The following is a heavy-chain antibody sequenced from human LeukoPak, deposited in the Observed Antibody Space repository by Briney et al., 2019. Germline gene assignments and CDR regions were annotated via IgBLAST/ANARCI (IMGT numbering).Heavy chain of an antibody. Sequence: GGSLRLSCAASGFTFSSHEMNWVRQAPGKGLEWVSYISSSGSTLYYADSVKGRFTISRDNAKNSLYLQMNSLRAEDTAAYYCAREALAMDYYYYYYMDVWGKGTTVTVSS. J-gene: IGHJ6*03. V-gene: IGHV3-48*03. CDR1: GFTFSSHE. CDR2: ISSSGSTL. CDR3: AREALAMDYYYYYYMDV. D-gene: IGHD2/OR15-2a*01.